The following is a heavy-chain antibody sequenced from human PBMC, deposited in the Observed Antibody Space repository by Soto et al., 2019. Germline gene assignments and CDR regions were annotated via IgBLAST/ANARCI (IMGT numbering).Heavy chain of an antibody. CDR1: GYTFTSYG. Sequence: QVQLVQSGAEVKKPGASVKVSCKASGYTFTSYGISWVRQAPGQGLEWMGWISAYNGNTNYAQKLRGRVTMTPDTSTSTAYMELRSLRSDDTAVYYCARADDDYYYYYYMDVWGKGTTVTVSS. J-gene: IGHJ6*03. D-gene: IGHD3-3*01. CDR3: ARADDDYYYYYYMDV. V-gene: IGHV1-18*01. CDR2: ISAYNGNT.